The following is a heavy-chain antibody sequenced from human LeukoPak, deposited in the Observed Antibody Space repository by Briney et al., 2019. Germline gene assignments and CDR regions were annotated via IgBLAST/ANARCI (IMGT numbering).Heavy chain of an antibody. D-gene: IGHD3-3*01. CDR3: ATRTRNHITILVKLDY. CDR1: GYTFTSYD. CDR2: MNPNSGNT. V-gene: IGHV1-8*01. Sequence: GASVKVSCKASGYTFTSYDINWVRQVTGQGLEWMGWMNPNSGNTGYAQEFQDRVTMTRNTSISTAYMELSSLRSEDTAMYYCATRTRNHITILVKLDYWGQGTLVTVSS. J-gene: IGHJ4*02.